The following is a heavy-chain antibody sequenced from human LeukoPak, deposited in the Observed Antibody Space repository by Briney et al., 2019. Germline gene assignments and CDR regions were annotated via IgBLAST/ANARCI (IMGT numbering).Heavy chain of an antibody. Sequence: SETLSLTCAVSGGSISSGGYSWSWIRQPPGKGLEWIGYIYHSGSTYYNPSLKSRVTISVDRSKNQFSLKLSSVTAADTAVYYCARAGYSGHDYVPSYFDYWGQGTLVTVSS. V-gene: IGHV4-30-2*01. CDR2: IYHSGST. CDR1: GGSISSGGYS. D-gene: IGHD5-12*01. J-gene: IGHJ4*02. CDR3: ARAGYSGHDYVPSYFDY.